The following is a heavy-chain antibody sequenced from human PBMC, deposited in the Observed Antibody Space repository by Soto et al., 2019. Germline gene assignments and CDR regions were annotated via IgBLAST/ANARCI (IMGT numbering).Heavy chain of an antibody. V-gene: IGHV4-30-4*01. J-gene: IGHJ4*02. CDR1: GGSISSGDYY. CDR2: IYYSGST. CDR3: ARGALYYYDSSGYSE. Sequence: SETLSLTCTVSGGSISSGDYYWSWIRQPPGKGLEWIGYIYYSGSTYYNPSLKSRVTISVDTSKNQFSLKLSSVTAADTAVYYCARGALYYYDSSGYSEWGQGTLVTVSS. D-gene: IGHD3-22*01.